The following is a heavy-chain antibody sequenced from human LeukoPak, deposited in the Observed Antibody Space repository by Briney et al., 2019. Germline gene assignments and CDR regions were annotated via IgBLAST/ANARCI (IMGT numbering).Heavy chain of an antibody. CDR1: GYTFSSYG. CDR3: ARIASDGSGTNHY. Sequence: ASVKVSCKASGYTFSSYGITWVRQAPGQGLEWMGWISVYNGNTKSAQNLQGRVIMTTDTSTNTAHMELRSLRSDDTAVYYCARIASDGSGTNHYWGQGTQVIVYS. D-gene: IGHD3-10*01. CDR2: ISVYNGNT. J-gene: IGHJ4*02. V-gene: IGHV1-18*01.